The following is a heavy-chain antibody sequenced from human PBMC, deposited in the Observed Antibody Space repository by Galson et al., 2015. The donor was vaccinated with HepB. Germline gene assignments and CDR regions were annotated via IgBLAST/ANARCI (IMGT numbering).Heavy chain of an antibody. Sequence: SLRLSCAVSGFTVDAYEMHWVRQAPGKGLEWVAVMSIDGRRQVYIDSVKGRFSISRDSSKNSLYLQMNSLRAEDTAVYYCARDIQRPYHYGSGWRGHVDAFDIWGQGTMVTVSS. CDR3: ARDIQRPYHYGSGWRGHVDAFDI. CDR2: MSIDGRRQ. J-gene: IGHJ3*02. V-gene: IGHV3-30*04. CDR1: GFTVDAYE. D-gene: IGHD3-10*01.